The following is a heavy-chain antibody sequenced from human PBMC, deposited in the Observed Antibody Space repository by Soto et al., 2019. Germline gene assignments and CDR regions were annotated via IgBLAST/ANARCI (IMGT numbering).Heavy chain of an antibody. Sequence: ASVKVSCKASGYTFTSYDINWVRQATGQGLEWMGWMNPNSGNTGYAQKFQGRVTMTRNTSISTAYMELSSLRSEDTAVYYCARGKRPMVGTRRAYNNYMDVWGKGTEVTVSS. V-gene: IGHV1-8*01. CDR1: GYTFTSYD. CDR2: MNPNSGNT. CDR3: ARGKRPMVGTRRAYNNYMDV. J-gene: IGHJ6*03. D-gene: IGHD6-19*01.